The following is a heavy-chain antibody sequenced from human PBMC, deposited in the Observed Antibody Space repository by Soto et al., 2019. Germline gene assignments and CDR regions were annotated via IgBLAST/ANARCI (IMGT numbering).Heavy chain of an antibody. CDR2: ISYDGKQT. Sequence: PGGSLRLSCGAPGVTFKDYGMHCVRQAPGKGLEWVAVISYDGKQTYYADSVKGRFTISKDKSKRTLFLQMNSLRVDDTAVYYCARDGWGSNWYFDLWGRGTLVTVSS. D-gene: IGHD3-16*01. V-gene: IGHV3-30*03. J-gene: IGHJ2*01. CDR3: ARDGWGSNWYFDL. CDR1: GVTFKDYG.